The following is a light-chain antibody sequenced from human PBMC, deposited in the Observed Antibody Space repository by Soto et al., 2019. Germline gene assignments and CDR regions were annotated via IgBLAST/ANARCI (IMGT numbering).Light chain of an antibody. CDR1: SSNIGAGYD. V-gene: IGLV1-40*01. J-gene: IGLJ1*01. Sequence: QSVLTQPPSVSGAPGQRVTISCTGSSSNIGAGYDVHWYQQLPGTAPKLLIYGNSNRPSGVPDRFSGSKSGTSASLAVTGLQAEDEADFYRQSHDSSLSAYVFGTGTKSPS. CDR2: GNS. CDR3: QSHDSSLSAYV.